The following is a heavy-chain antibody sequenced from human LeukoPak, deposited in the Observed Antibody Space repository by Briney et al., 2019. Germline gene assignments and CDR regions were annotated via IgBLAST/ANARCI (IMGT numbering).Heavy chain of an antibody. CDR3: ARGSHIGAAGILDN. D-gene: IGHD6-13*01. CDR2: IHSGGAT. J-gene: IGHJ4*02. V-gene: IGHV3-53*01. Sequence: PGGSLRLSCAASGFTVSSNYMSWVRQAPGKWLEWVSDIHSGGATFYADSVKGRFTISRDDSKNTLNLQMNSLRAEDTALYYCARGSHIGAAGILDNWGQGTLVTVSS. CDR1: GFTVSSNY.